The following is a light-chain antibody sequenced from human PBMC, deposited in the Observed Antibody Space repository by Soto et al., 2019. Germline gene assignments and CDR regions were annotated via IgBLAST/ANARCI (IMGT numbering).Light chain of an antibody. V-gene: IGKV3-20*01. Sequence: EIVLTQSPGTLSLSPGERATLSCRASQSVSSTYFAWYQQKPGQAPRLLFSGTSNRATGVPDRFSGSGSGTDFTLTISRLDPEDFAVYYCHQYGSPLTFGQGTKVEIK. CDR2: GTS. CDR3: HQYGSPLT. CDR1: QSVSSTY. J-gene: IGKJ1*01.